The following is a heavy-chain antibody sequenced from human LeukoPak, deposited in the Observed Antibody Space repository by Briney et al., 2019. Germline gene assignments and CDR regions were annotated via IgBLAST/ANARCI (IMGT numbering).Heavy chain of an antibody. J-gene: IGHJ4*02. Sequence: APVNVSCKASGYTFTSYYMHWVRQAPGQGLEWMGIINPSGGSTSYAQKFQGRVTMTRDTSTSTVYMELSSLRSEDTAVYYCARDISLGGSSFDYWGQGTLVTVSS. CDR2: INPSGGST. D-gene: IGHD4-23*01. CDR1: GYTFTSYY. CDR3: ARDISLGGSSFDY. V-gene: IGHV1-46*01.